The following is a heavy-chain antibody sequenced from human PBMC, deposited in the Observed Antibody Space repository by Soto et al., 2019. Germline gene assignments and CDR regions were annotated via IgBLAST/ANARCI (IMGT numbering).Heavy chain of an antibody. Sequence: SETLSLTCAVSGGSISSSSYYWDWIRQPPGKGLEWIGTIYYTGTSNYNPSLKSRVTISVDTSKNQFSLKLSSVTAADTAVFFCAREYSNSPEAFDSWGQGTLVTVSS. J-gene: IGHJ4*02. D-gene: IGHD1-26*01. CDR2: IYYTGTS. CDR3: AREYSNSPEAFDS. CDR1: GGSISSSSYY. V-gene: IGHV4-39*02.